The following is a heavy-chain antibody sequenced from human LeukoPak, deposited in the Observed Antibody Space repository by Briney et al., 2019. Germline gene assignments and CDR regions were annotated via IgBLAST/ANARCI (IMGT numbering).Heavy chain of an antibody. CDR2: INSDGSST. CDR3: VREGATPDYYGMDV. V-gene: IGHV3-74*01. Sequence: GSLRLSCAASGFTFSSYWMYWVRQAPGKGLVWVSRINSDGSSTSYADSVKGRFTISRDNAKNTLYLQMNSLRAEDTAVYYCVREGATPDYYGMDVWGQGTTVTVSS. D-gene: IGHD3-16*01. J-gene: IGHJ6*02. CDR1: GFTFSSYW.